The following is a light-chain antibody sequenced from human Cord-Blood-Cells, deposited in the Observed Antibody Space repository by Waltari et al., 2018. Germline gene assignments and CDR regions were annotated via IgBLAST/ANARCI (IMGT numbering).Light chain of an antibody. CDR3: NSRDSSGNHPNWV. Sequence: SSELTQDPAVSVALGQTVRITCQGDSLRSYYESWYQQKPGQAPVLVIYGKNNRPSGIPYRFSGSSSGNTASLTITGAQAEDEADYYCNSRDSSGNHPNWVFGGGTKLTVL. J-gene: IGLJ3*02. V-gene: IGLV3-19*01. CDR2: GKN. CDR1: SLRSYY.